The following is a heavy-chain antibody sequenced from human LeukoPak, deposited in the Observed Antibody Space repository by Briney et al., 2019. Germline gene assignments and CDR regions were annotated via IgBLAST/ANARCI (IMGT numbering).Heavy chain of an antibody. D-gene: IGHD6-13*01. CDR3: ARDTIAAALSFDY. V-gene: IGHV4-59*01. CDR1: GGSISSYY. J-gene: IGHJ4*02. CDR2: FYYSGST. Sequence: SETLSLTCTVSGGSISSYYWSWIRQPPGKGLEWIGYFYYSGSTNYNPSLKSRVTISVDASKNQFSLKLSSVTAADTAVYYCARDTIAAALSFDYWGQGTLVTVSS.